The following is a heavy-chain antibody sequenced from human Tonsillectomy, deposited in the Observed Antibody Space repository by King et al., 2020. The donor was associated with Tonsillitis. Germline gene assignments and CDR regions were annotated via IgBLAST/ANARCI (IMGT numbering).Heavy chain of an antibody. CDR2: IDPSDSYT. CDR3: ARRKLGHYGSGSYAFDI. V-gene: IGHV5-10-1*03. D-gene: IGHD3-10*01. J-gene: IGHJ3*02. CDR1: GYSFTSYW. Sequence: VQLVESGAEVKKPGESLRISCKGSGYSFTSYWISWVRQMPGKGLEWMGRIDPSDSYTNYIPSFQGHVTISADKSISTAYLQWSSLKASDTAMYYCARRKLGHYGSGSYAFDIWGQGTMVTVSS.